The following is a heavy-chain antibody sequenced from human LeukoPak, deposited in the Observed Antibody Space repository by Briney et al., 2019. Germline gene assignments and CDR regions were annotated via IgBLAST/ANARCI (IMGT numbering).Heavy chain of an antibody. CDR1: GGSISSYC. J-gene: IGHJ5*02. Sequence: SETLSLTCTVSGGSISSYCWSWIRQPPGKGLEWIGYIYYSGSTNYNPSLKSRVTISVDTSKNQFSLKLSSVTAAGTAVYYCARERVVALNWFDPWGQGTLVTVSS. CDR3: ARERVVALNWFDP. V-gene: IGHV4-59*01. CDR2: IYYSGST. D-gene: IGHD2-15*01.